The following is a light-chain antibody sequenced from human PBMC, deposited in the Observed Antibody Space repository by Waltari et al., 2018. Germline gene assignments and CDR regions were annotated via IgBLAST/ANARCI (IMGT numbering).Light chain of an antibody. CDR1: VLPTQN. Sequence: YELTPPPSVPVSPGQTARITCSGAVLPTQNAYWYQQKPGQAPVLVIYKDIERPSGIPERFSGSSSGTAVTLTISGVQAEDEADYYCQSADSSGTYVIFGGGTKLTVL. J-gene: IGLJ2*01. CDR2: KDI. CDR3: QSADSSGTYVI. V-gene: IGLV3-25*03.